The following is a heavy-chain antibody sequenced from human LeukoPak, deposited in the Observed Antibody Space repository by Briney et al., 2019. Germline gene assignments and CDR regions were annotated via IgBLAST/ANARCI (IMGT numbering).Heavy chain of an antibody. J-gene: IGHJ4*02. Sequence: PGGSLRLSCAASGLTFSSYAMSWVRQAPGEGLEWVSATSAGGGRTYYADSVKGRFTISRDNSENTLYLQMSSLRAEVTAVYYCAEATYSSSWPFDYWGQGTLVTVSS. CDR2: TSAGGGRT. D-gene: IGHD6-13*01. CDR1: GLTFSSYA. V-gene: IGHV3-23*01. CDR3: AEATYSSSWPFDY.